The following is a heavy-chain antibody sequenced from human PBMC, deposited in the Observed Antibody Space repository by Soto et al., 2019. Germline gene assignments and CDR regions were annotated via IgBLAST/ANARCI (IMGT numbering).Heavy chain of an antibody. V-gene: IGHV4-30-2*01. CDR3: ARAEWELPYFDY. J-gene: IGHJ4*02. Sequence: TLSLTCAVSGGSISSGGYSWSWIRQPPGKGLEWIGYIYHSGSTYYNPSLKSRVTISVDRSKNQFSLKLSSVTAADTAVYYCARAEWELPYFDYWGQGTLVTVSS. CDR1: GGSISSGGYS. D-gene: IGHD1-26*01. CDR2: IYHSGST.